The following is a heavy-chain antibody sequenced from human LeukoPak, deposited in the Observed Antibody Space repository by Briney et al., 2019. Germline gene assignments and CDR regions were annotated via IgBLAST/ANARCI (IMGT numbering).Heavy chain of an antibody. V-gene: IGHV4-4*02. J-gene: IGHJ3*02. Sequence: PSETLSLTCAVSGGSISTTNWWSWVRQSPGKGLEWIGEIYHTGSTNYKPSLKSRVTISVDKSKNQFSLRLSSVTAADTAVYYCARDRATAGQTDAYDIWGQGTMVTVSS. D-gene: IGHD6-13*01. CDR2: IYHTGST. CDR3: ARDRATAGQTDAYDI. CDR1: GGSISTTNW.